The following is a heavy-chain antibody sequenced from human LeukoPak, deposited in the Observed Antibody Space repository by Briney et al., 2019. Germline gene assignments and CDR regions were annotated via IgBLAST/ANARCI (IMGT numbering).Heavy chain of an antibody. CDR1: GYTFTSYG. V-gene: IGHV1-2*06. D-gene: IGHD6-13*01. Sequence: ASVKVSCKASGYTFTSYGISWVRQAPGQGLEWMGRINPNSGGTNYAQKFQGRVTMTRDTSISTAYMELSRLRSDDTAVYYCASDDKTAGTGDYWGQGTLVTVSS. CDR2: INPNSGGT. J-gene: IGHJ4*02. CDR3: ASDDKTAGTGDY.